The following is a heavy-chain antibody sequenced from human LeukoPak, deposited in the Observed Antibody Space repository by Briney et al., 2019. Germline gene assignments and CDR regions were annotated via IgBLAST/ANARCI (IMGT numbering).Heavy chain of an antibody. CDR2: VYYTGST. CDR1: GASISSTDDY. D-gene: IGHD6-13*01. J-gene: IGHJ4*02. V-gene: IGHV4-39*01. CDR3: ARETYDSSSYFFDY. Sequence: PSETLSLTCTVSGASISSTDDYWGWIRQPPGKGLEWIGSVYYTGSTYYNPSLKSRVTISVDTSKSQFSLKVNSVTAADTAVYYCARETYDSSSYFFDYWAREPWLPSPQ.